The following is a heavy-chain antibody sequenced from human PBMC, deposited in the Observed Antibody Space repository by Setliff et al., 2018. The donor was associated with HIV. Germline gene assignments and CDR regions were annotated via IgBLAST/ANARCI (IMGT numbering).Heavy chain of an antibody. J-gene: IGHJ6*03. CDR2: IKGDGSGA. Sequence: GGSLRLSCTASGFTFRDYWMHWVRQAPGKGLEWVSRIKGDGSGATYVDSVKGRFSISRDNTKNTLFLQLNSLRVDDTAVYYCAKSCDVPSKPGPYYYSMDVWGKGTTVTVSS. V-gene: IGHV3-74*01. CDR3: AKSCDVPSKPGPYYYSMDV. D-gene: IGHD2-2*01. CDR1: GFTFRDYW.